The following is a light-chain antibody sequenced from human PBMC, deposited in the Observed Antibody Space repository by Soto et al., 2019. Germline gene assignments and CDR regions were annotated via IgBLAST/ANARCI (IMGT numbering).Light chain of an antibody. CDR2: EAS. V-gene: IGKV3-11*01. Sequence: PGERATLSCRASQSISSYLAWYQQKPGQAPRLLIYEASNRATGIPARFSGSGSGTDFTLTISSLEPEDFAVYDCQQRGKWPQKFGRGTKVDI. CDR3: QQRGKWPQK. J-gene: IGKJ1*01. CDR1: QSISSY.